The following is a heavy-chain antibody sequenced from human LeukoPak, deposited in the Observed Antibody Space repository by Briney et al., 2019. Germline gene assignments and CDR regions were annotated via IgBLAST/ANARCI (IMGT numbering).Heavy chain of an antibody. CDR2: ITPILGIA. CDR1: GGTFSSYT. V-gene: IGHV1-69*04. D-gene: IGHD6-6*01. J-gene: IGHJ4*02. Sequence: ASVKVSCKASGGTFSSYTISWVRQAPGQGLEWMGRITPILGIANYAQKFQGRVTITADKSTSTAYMELSGLRSEDTAVYYCARDLPTSSPRAENYWGQGTLVTVSS. CDR3: ARDLPTSSPRAENY.